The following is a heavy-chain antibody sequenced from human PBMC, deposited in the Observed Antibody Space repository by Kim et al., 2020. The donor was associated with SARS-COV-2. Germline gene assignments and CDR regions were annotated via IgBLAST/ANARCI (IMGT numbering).Heavy chain of an antibody. CDR2: IYYTWTT. CDR3: VAYQYETTYDF. CDR1: GGSISSSRHY. J-gene: IGHJ4*02. V-gene: IGHV4-39*01. Sequence: SETLSLTCTVSGGSISSSRHYWAWIRQPPGKGLEWIGSIYYTWTTDYKPSLKSRVTISLDTSKNEFSLKLNSVTAADTAVYYCVAYQYETTYDFWGQGTL. D-gene: IGHD1-1*01.